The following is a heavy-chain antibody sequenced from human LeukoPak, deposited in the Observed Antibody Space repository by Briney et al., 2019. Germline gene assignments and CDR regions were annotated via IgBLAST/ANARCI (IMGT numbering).Heavy chain of an antibody. CDR2: ISWSSGHM. J-gene: IGHJ2*01. V-gene: IGHV3-9*01. CDR3: VRSVEVVATTPTHFDL. Sequence: GGSLRLSCAAAEFKFDDYAMHWVRHGPGKGLEWVAGISWSSGHMEYAESVKGRFTISRDNARNALYLQMDGLRRDDTALYYCVRSVEVVATTPTHFDLWGRGTQVIVSS. CDR1: EFKFDDYA. D-gene: IGHD2-15*01.